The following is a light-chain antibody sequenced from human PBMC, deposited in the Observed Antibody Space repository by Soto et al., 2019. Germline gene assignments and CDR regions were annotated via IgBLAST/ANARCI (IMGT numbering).Light chain of an antibody. Sequence: EFVLTQSPATLSLSRGEMAALSCMDSQSVSSYLAWYQQKPGQAPRLLIYDASNRATGIPARFGGTGSGTDFTLTINNLEPEDFAVYYCQVRTNWSIAFGRGTRLEIK. V-gene: IGKV3-11*01. CDR2: DAS. J-gene: IGKJ5*01. CDR1: QSVSSY. CDR3: QVRTNWSIA.